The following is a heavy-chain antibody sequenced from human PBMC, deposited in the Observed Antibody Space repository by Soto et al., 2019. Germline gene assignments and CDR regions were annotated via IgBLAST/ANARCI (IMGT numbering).Heavy chain of an antibody. CDR3: SSGSPLRFLEWLSTLAGEPAFAI. CDR1: GFTFSSYG. CDR2: IWYDGSNK. J-gene: IGHJ3*02. Sequence: ESGGGVVQPGRSLRLSCAASGFTFSSYGMHWVRQAPGKGLEWVAVIWYDGSNKYYADSVKGRFNISRDNSKNTLYLQMNSLRAEHTAVSSWSSGSPLRFLEWLSTLAGEPAFAIWGKGTMVTVSS. D-gene: IGHD3-3*01. V-gene: IGHV3-33*01.